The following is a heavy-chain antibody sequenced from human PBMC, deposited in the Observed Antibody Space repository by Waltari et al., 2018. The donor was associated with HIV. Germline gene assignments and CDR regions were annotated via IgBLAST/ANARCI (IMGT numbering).Heavy chain of an antibody. D-gene: IGHD5-18*01. CDR3: ARVSPPAGFMVKLKGEYYGMDV. V-gene: IGHV4-61*02. CDR1: GGSISSGSYY. J-gene: IGHJ6*02. CDR2: IYTSGST. Sequence: QVQLQESGPGLVKPSQTLSLTCTVSGGSISSGSYYWSWIRQPAGQGLEWIGRIYTSGSTNYNPSLKSRVTISVDTSKNQFSLKLSSVTAADTAVYYCARVSPPAGFMVKLKGEYYGMDVWGQGTTVTVSS.